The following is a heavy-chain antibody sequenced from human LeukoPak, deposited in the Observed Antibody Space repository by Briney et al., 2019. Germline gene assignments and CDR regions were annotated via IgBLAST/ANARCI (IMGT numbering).Heavy chain of an antibody. CDR1: GYTFTGYY. V-gene: IGHV1-2*02. Sequence: ASVKVSCKASGYTFTGYYMHWVRQAPGQGLEWMGWINPNSGGTNYAQKFQGRVTMTRDTSISTAYMELSRLRSDDTAVYYCARGNYYYDSSGYLDYWGQGTLVTVSS. D-gene: IGHD3-22*01. J-gene: IGHJ4*02. CDR2: INPNSGGT. CDR3: ARGNYYYDSSGYLDY.